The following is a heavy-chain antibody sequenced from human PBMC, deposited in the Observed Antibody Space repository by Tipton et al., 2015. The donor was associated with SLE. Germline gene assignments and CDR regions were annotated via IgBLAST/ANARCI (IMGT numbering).Heavy chain of an antibody. V-gene: IGHV4-39*06. D-gene: IGHD5-24*01. CDR3: ARSREGYNYYYGMDV. CDR2: SYDSGSA. CDR1: GASISSTTFY. Sequence: TLSLTCTVSGASISSTTFYWGWIRQPPGKGLEWIGSSYDSGSAYYNPSLNSRVTMSVDTSNNQFALKLTSVTAADTAVYYCARSREGYNYYYGMDVWGQGTTVTVSS. J-gene: IGHJ6*02.